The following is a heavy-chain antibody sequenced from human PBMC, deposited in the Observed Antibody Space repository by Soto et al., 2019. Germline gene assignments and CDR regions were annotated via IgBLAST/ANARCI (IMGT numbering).Heavy chain of an antibody. CDR1: GYGFTTYG. Sequence: QVHLVQSGAEVKKPGASVKVSCKGSGYGFTTYGITWVGKAPGQGLEWMAWISAHNGNTNYAQKVQGRVTVTRDTSTSTAYMELRSLRYDDTAVYYCARGRYGDYWGQGALVTVSS. CDR3: ARGRYGDY. V-gene: IGHV1-18*01. J-gene: IGHJ4*02. D-gene: IGHD1-1*01. CDR2: ISAHNGNT.